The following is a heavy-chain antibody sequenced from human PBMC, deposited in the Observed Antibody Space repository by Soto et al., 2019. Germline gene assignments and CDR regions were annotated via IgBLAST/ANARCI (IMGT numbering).Heavy chain of an antibody. CDR1: GYTFTRYG. CDR3: AMVDVYVTPSPQDV. Sequence: QVQLVQSGAEVKNPGASVKVSCKASGYTFTRYGIGWARQAPGQGLEWMGWINTYNGNTNYAQNVQGRVTLATDTSTMTAYMGLRCLRSNDTAIYYCAMVDVYVTPSPQDVWGQGTTVIVSS. V-gene: IGHV1-18*01. J-gene: IGHJ6*02. CDR2: INTYNGNT. D-gene: IGHD3-16*01.